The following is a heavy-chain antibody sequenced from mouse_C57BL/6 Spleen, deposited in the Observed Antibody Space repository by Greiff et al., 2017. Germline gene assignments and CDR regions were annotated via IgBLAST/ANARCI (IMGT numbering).Heavy chain of an antibody. Sequence: EVQLQQSGAELVRPGASVKLSCTASGFNIKDYYMHWVKQRPEQGLEWIGRIDPEDGDTEYAPKFQGKATMTADTSSNTAYLQLSSLTSEDTAVYYCTTGNYSNPYFDDWGQGTTLTVSS. CDR1: GFNIKDYY. CDR3: TTGNYSNPYFDD. J-gene: IGHJ2*01. V-gene: IGHV14-1*01. CDR2: IDPEDGDT. D-gene: IGHD2-5*01.